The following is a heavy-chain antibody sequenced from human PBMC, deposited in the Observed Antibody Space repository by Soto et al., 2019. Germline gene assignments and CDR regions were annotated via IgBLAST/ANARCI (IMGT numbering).Heavy chain of an antibody. D-gene: IGHD6-13*01. CDR3: AKTLLSTSWYGLHDY. CDR1: EFTFSSYA. CDR2: ISGSGGRT. J-gene: IGHJ4*02. V-gene: IGHV3-23*01. Sequence: GALRLSCAASEFTFSSYAMSWVRQAPGKGLEWVSTISGSGGRTYYADSAKGRFTISRDNSRNTLHLQMNSLRVEDTALYYCAKTLLSTSWYGLHDYVSQGTLVTVYS.